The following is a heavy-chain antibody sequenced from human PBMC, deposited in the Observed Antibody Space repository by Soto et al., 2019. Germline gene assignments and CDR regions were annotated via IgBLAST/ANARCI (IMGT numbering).Heavy chain of an antibody. D-gene: IGHD2-15*01. V-gene: IGHV3-23*01. CDR2: ISGSGGST. Sequence: EVQLLESGGGLVQPGGSLRLSCAASGFTFSSYAMSWVRQAPGKGLEWVSAISGSGGSTYYADSVKGRFTISRDNSKNTLYLQMNSLRAEDTAMYYCARFSGGSYNTYYFYYGMDVWGQGTTVTVSS. CDR3: ARFSGGSYNTYYFYYGMDV. CDR1: GFTFSSYA. J-gene: IGHJ6*02.